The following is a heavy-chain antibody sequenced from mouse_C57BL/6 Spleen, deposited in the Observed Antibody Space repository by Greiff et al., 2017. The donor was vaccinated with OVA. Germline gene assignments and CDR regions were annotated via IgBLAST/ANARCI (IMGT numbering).Heavy chain of an antibody. Sequence: DVKLVESGGGLVKPGGSLKLSCAASGFTFSDYGMHWVRQAPEKGLEWVAYISSGSSTIYYADTVKGRFTISRDNAKNTLFLQMTSLRSEDTAMYYCARNPYDYDEDYAMDYWGQGTSVTVSS. CDR3: ARNPYDYDEDYAMDY. V-gene: IGHV5-17*01. CDR2: ISSGSSTI. CDR1: GFTFSDYG. D-gene: IGHD2-4*01. J-gene: IGHJ4*01.